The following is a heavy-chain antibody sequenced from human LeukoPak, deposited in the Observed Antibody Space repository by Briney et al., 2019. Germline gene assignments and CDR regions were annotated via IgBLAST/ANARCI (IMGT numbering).Heavy chain of an antibody. Sequence: PGGSLRLSCAASGATVSSNFMTWVRQPPGKGLEWVSVIYSTGSTYYADPVRGRCTISRDTSKNTMYLQMNSLRAEDTAVYYCARGALGSRLPYFDNWGEGTLVTVSS. J-gene: IGHJ4*02. CDR2: IYSTGST. CDR1: GATVSSNF. D-gene: IGHD3-10*01. V-gene: IGHV3-66*02. CDR3: ARGALGSRLPYFDN.